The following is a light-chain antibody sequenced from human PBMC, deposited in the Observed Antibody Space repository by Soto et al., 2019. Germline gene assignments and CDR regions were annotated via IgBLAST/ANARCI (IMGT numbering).Light chain of an antibody. CDR2: GAS. CDR3: QQYGSSLIT. Sequence: ESVLTQSPGTLSLSPGERATLSCRASQAVTSSYLAWYQQKPGQAPRLLIYGASSRATGIPDRFSGSGSGTDFTLTISRLEPEDFAVYYCQQYGSSLITLGQGTGLEIK. V-gene: IGKV3-20*01. CDR1: QAVTSSY. J-gene: IGKJ5*01.